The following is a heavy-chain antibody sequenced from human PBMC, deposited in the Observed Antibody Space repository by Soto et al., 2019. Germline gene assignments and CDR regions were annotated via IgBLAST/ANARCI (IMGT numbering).Heavy chain of an antibody. D-gene: IGHD3-3*01. Sequence: GASVKVSCKASGYTFTSYDINWVRQATGQGLEWMGWMNPNSGNTGYAQKFQGRVTMTRNTSISTAYMELSSLRSEDTAVYYCARGRLAESITIFGVVIKRGYAHDAFDIWGQGTMVTVSS. V-gene: IGHV1-8*01. J-gene: IGHJ3*02. CDR3: ARGRLAESITIFGVVIKRGYAHDAFDI. CDR1: GYTFTSYD. CDR2: MNPNSGNT.